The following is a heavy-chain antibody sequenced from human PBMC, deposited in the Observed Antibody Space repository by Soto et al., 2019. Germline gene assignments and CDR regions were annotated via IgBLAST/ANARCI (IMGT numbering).Heavy chain of an antibody. J-gene: IGHJ6*02. CDR2: INPKSGGT. CDR1: GYSFTDYH. Sequence: ASVKVSCKASGYSFTDYHIHWVRQAPGQGLEWLGRINPKSGGTSTAQKFQGWVTMTTDTSISTASMELTRLTSDDTAIYYCARVAYYGSGSPRGRDFNYYYGMDVWGQGTTVTVSS. CDR3: ARVAYYGSGSPRGRDFNYYYGMDV. V-gene: IGHV1-2*04. D-gene: IGHD3-10*01.